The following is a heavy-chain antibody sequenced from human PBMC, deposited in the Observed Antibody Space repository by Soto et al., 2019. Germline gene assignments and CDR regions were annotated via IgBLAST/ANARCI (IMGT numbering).Heavy chain of an antibody. CDR3: GRHGSN. J-gene: IGHJ4*02. CDR1: GVSISNSSYY. CDR2: IYYSGIT. Sequence: SETLSLTCTVSGVSISNSSYYWGWIRRPPGKGLEWIGTIYYSGITYYNPSLKSRVTISVDTSKNQFSLKLTSVTAADTAVYYCGRHGSNWGQGTLVTVSS. V-gene: IGHV4-39*01.